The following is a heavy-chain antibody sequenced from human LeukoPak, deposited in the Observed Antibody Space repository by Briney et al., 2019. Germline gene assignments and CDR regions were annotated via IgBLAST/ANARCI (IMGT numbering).Heavy chain of an antibody. Sequence: GESLKISCKGSGYTFHSYWIGWVRQMPGKGLEWMGIIYPGDSDTRYSPSFQGQVTISADKSISTAYLQWSSLKASDTAMYYCARRKDSSGWLRDAFDIWGQGTMATVSS. J-gene: IGHJ3*02. CDR2: IYPGDSDT. CDR1: GYTFHSYW. D-gene: IGHD6-19*01. V-gene: IGHV5-51*01. CDR3: ARRKDSSGWLRDAFDI.